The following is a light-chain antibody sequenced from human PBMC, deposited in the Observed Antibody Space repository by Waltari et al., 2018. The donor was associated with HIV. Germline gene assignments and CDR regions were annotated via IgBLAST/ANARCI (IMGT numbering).Light chain of an antibody. CDR3: QQAGSFPHT. Sequence: DIQMTQSPSFVSASVGDRVSISCRASQSIGTSLAWYQRGPGKAPELLVYAASRLQGGVPSRCRGGGSGDSFVLNVEYLQDEDFAIDYCQQAGSFPHTFGAGTRV. CDR1: QSIGTS. CDR2: AAS. J-gene: IGKJ3*01. V-gene: IGKV1-12*01.